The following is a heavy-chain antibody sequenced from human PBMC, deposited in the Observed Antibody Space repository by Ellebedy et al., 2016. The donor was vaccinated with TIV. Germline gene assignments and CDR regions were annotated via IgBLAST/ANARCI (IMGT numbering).Heavy chain of an antibody. CDR2: IHSGGSA. D-gene: IGHD1-1*01. Sequence: PGGSLSLSCAASEFSVRTYYMTWVRQAPGKGLEWVSVIHSGGSAYYADSVRGRFTIARDNSKNAIYLQMNSLRTEDTAVFYCARIRGGTGQYGMDVWGQGTTVTVSS. V-gene: IGHV3-66*01. CDR1: EFSVRTYY. J-gene: IGHJ6*02. CDR3: ARIRGGTGQYGMDV.